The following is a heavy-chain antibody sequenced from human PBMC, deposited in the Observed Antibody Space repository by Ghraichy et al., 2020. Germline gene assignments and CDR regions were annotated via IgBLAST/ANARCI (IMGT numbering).Heavy chain of an antibody. Sequence: TLSLTCNVSGDSITIYSWSWIRQSPTKGLEWIGYIAESGSTSYNPSLKSRVSISLDTSKNQLTLNLKSVTAVDTATYFCARVDGDWFDPWGRGTLVTVSS. J-gene: IGHJ5*02. CDR3: ARVDGDWFDP. CDR2: IAESGST. CDR1: GDSITIYS. V-gene: IGHV4-59*01. D-gene: IGHD3-16*01.